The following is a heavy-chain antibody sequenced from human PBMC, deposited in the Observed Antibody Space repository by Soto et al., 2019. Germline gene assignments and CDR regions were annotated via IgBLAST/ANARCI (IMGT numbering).Heavy chain of an antibody. Sequence: PVGSLRLSCVGSGFIFSNNGMHWVRQTPGKGLEWVAFMSYDGSDTFYADSVKGQFTISRDNSKNTLFLHMSNLRAEDTAMYYCTIVRVADSALDHWGQGTLVTVSS. D-gene: IGHD3-10*02. CDR1: GFIFSNNG. J-gene: IGHJ4*02. CDR3: TIVRVADSALDH. CDR2: MSYDGSDT. V-gene: IGHV3-30*02.